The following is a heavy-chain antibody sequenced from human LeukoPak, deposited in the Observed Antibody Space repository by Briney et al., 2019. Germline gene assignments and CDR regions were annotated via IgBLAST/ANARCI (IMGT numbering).Heavy chain of an antibody. J-gene: IGHJ5*02. D-gene: IGHD3-10*01. Sequence: GGSLRLSCAASGFTFDDYGMSWVRQAPGKGLEWVSGINWNGGSTGYADSVKGRFTISRDNAKNSLYLQMNSLRAEDTALYYSARDSVPMVRGVPTHWFDPWGQGTLVTVSS. V-gene: IGHV3-20*04. CDR1: GFTFDDYG. CDR2: INWNGGST. CDR3: ARDSVPMVRGVPTHWFDP.